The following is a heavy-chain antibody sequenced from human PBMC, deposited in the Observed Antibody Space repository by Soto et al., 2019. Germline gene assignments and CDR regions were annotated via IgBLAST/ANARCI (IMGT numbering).Heavy chain of an antibody. J-gene: IGHJ5*02. V-gene: IGHV1-18*01. Sequence: ASVKVSCKASGYTFTSYGISWVRQAPGQGLEWMGWISAYNGNTNYAQKLQGRVTMTTDTSTSTAYMELRSLRSDDTAVYYCARVKRVTVVVAATWFDPWGKGTLVTVSS. CDR1: GYTFTSYG. D-gene: IGHD2-15*01. CDR2: ISAYNGNT. CDR3: ARVKRVTVVVAATWFDP.